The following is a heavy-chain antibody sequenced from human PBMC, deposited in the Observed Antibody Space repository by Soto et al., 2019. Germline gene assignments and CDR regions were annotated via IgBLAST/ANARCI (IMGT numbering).Heavy chain of an antibody. CDR1: GFSLSPSGGG. CDR3: AHLSSWYGVRWFAP. Sequence: SGPTLVNPTQTLTLTCTFSGFSLSPSGGGVGWIRQPPGKALEWLALIYWDDDKHYSPSLTSRLTITKDPSKNQVVLTMTNMDPVDTATYYCAHLSSWYGVRWFAPGGQGTLVTVS. V-gene: IGHV2-5*02. CDR2: IYWDDDK. D-gene: IGHD6-13*01. J-gene: IGHJ5*02.